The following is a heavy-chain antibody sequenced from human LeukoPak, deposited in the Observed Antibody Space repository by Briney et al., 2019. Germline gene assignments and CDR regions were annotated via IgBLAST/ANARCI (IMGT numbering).Heavy chain of an antibody. J-gene: IGHJ6*02. CDR2: ISYDESDK. CDR1: GFTFSNYG. D-gene: IGHD2-15*01. V-gene: IGHV3-30*18. Sequence: GGSLRLSCAASGFTFSNYGMHWVRQAPGKGLEWVAVISYDESDKYYADSVKGRFTISRDNSKNTLYLQMNSLRPEDTAVYYCAKGVVAATSAAYYGMDVWGQGTTVTVSS. CDR3: AKGVVAATSAAYYGMDV.